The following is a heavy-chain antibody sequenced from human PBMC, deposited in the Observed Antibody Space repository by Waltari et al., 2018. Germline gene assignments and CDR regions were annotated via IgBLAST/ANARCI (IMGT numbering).Heavy chain of an antibody. CDR2: ISYDGSNK. CDR3: AKVEDTAMVYYYYGMDV. J-gene: IGHJ6*02. CDR1: GFTFSSYG. V-gene: IGHV3-30*18. D-gene: IGHD5-18*01. Sequence: QVPLVESGGGVVQPGRSLRLSCAASGFTFSSYGMHWVRQAPGQGLEWVAVISYDGSNKYYADSVKGRFTISRDNSKNTLYLQMNSLRAEDTAVYYCAKVEDTAMVYYYYGMDVWGQGTTVTVSS.